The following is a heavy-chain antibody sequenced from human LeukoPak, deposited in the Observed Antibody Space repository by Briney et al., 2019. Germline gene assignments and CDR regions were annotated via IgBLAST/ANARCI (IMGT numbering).Heavy chain of an antibody. V-gene: IGHV4-34*01. CDR2: INHSGST. CDR1: GGPFSGYY. Sequence: SETLSLTRAVYGGPFSGYYWSWIRQPPGKGLEWIGEINHSGSTNYNPSLKSRVTISVDTSKNQFSLKLSSVTAADTAVYYCAADGMFDAFDIWGQGTMVTVSS. J-gene: IGHJ3*02. D-gene: IGHD3-10*02. CDR3: AADGMFDAFDI.